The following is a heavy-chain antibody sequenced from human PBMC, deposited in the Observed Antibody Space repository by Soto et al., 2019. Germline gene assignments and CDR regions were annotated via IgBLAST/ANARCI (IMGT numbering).Heavy chain of an antibody. CDR2: IYHSGST. CDR1: GESITSSNW. D-gene: IGHD5-12*01. J-gene: IGHJ4*02. Sequence: PSETLSLTCAVSGESITSSNWCCWVRQSPGKGLQWIGEIYHSGSTNYNPSLKSRATMSVDNSKNPFSLSLSSVTAADTAVYYCARGYSGYDDWGQGTLVTVSS. CDR3: ARGYSGYDD. V-gene: IGHV4-4*02.